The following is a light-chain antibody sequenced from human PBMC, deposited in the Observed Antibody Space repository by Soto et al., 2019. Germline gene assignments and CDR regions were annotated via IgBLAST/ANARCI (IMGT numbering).Light chain of an antibody. J-gene: IGLJ2*01. Sequence: QSALTQPASVSGSPGQSITISCTGTSSDVGGYKYVSWYQHHPGKAPKLMIYEVSNRPSGVSNHFSGSNSGNTASLTISGRQAEDEADYSCSSYTSSSTLVFGGGTKVTVL. CDR1: SSDVGGYKY. CDR2: EVS. V-gene: IGLV2-14*01. CDR3: SSYTSSSTLV.